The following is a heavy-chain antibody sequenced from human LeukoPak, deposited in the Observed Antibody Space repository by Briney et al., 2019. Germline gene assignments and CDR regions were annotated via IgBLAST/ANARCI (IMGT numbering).Heavy chain of an antibody. D-gene: IGHD3-10*01. CDR3: AKDPQQGYYGSGSHYQDS. CDR1: GFTFSSYA. V-gene: IGHV3-23*01. J-gene: IGHJ4*02. CDR2: ISGSGGST. Sequence: GGSLRLSCAASGFTFSSYAMSWVRQAPGKGLEWVSAISGSGGSTYYADSVKGRFTISRDNSKNTLYLQMNSLRAEDTAVYYCAKDPQQGYYGSGSHYQDSWGQGTLVTVSS.